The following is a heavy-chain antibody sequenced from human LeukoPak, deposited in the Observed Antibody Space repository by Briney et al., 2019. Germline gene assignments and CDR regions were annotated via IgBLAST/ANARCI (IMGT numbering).Heavy chain of an antibody. Sequence: GGSLRLSCVASGFSFNNYAMNWVRQAPGKGLEWVSLIIGSSGSTFYADSVKGRFTISRDKSKNTLYLQINSLRAEDTAVYYCAKGAYDYIEIAYFDYWGQGSLVTVSS. CDR1: GFSFNNYA. J-gene: IGHJ4*02. CDR2: IIGSSGST. D-gene: IGHD5-12*01. CDR3: AKGAYDYIEIAYFDY. V-gene: IGHV3-23*01.